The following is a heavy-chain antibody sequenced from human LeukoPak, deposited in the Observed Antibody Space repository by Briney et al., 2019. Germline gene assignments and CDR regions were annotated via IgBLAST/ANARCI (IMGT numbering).Heavy chain of an antibody. CDR2: INPSGGST. V-gene: IGHV1-46*01. CDR3: ARDLSSGWYENAFDI. D-gene: IGHD6-19*01. Sequence: GASVKVSCKASGYTFTSHYMHWVRQAPGQGLEWMGIINPSGGSTSYAQKFQGRVTMTRDMSTSTVYMELSSLRSEDTAAYYCARDLSSGWYENAFDIWGQGTMVTVSS. J-gene: IGHJ3*02. CDR1: GYTFTSHY.